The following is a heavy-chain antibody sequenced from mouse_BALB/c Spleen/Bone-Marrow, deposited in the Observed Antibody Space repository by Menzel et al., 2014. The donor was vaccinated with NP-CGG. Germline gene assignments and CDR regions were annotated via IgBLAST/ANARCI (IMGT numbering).Heavy chain of an antibody. V-gene: IGHV5-12*02. J-gene: IGHJ3*01. CDR1: GFTFSDYY. D-gene: IGHD2-14*01. CDR2: ISNDGGNT. Sequence: EVQLVESGGGLVQPGVSLKLSCATSGFTFSDYYMYWVRQTPEKRLEWVASISNDGGNTYYPDTLKGRFTISRDNAKNTLYLQMSRLKSEDTAIYYCTRHDYRYDAWFAYWGQGTLVTVSA. CDR3: TRHDYRYDAWFAY.